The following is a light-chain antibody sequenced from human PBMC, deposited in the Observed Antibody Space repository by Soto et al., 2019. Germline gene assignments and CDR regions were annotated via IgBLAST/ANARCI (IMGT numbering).Light chain of an antibody. CDR2: GAL. J-gene: IGKJ4*01. Sequence: EVVLTQSPATLSVSPGARATLSCRASQDIGSAVAWYHQRSGQAPRLLIYGALSRATGIPDRFSGSGSGTDFTLTISRLEPEDFALYYCQQYATSPLTFGGGTKVDI. V-gene: IGKV3-20*01. CDR3: QQYATSPLT. CDR1: QDIGSA.